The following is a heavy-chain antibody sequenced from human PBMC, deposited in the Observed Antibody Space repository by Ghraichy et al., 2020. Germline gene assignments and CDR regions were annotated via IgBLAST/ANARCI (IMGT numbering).Heavy chain of an antibody. CDR3: AKPIESGWSKDHYFDY. J-gene: IGHJ4*02. D-gene: IGHD6-19*01. V-gene: IGHV3-30*02. CDR2: IRYDGSNK. CDR1: GFTFSSYG. Sequence: GGSLRLSCAASGFTFSSYGMHWVRQAPGKGLEWVAFIRYDGSNKYYADSVKGRFTISRDNSKNTLYLQMNSLRAEDTAVYYCAKPIESGWSKDHYFDYWGQGTLVTVSS.